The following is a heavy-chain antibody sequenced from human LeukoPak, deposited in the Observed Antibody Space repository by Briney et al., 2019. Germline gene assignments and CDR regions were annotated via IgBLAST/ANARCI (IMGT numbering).Heavy chain of an antibody. CDR3: ARTSITARIFDY. Sequence: SETLSLTCAVSGGSISSGGYSWSWIRQPPGKGLEWIGYIYHSGSTYYNPSLKSRVTISVDRSKNQFSLKLSSVTAADTAVYYCARTSITARIFDYWGQGTLVTVSS. D-gene: IGHD6-6*01. V-gene: IGHV4-30-2*01. J-gene: IGHJ4*02. CDR1: GGSISSGGYS. CDR2: IYHSGST.